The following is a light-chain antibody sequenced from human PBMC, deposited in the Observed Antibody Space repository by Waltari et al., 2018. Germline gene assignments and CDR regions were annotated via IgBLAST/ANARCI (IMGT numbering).Light chain of an antibody. CDR2: DTS. CDR1: QSVTNY. CDR3: QQRRDWPLT. Sequence: CRASQSVTNYLSWYQHKPGQAPRLLIYDTSNRATGIPARFSGSGFGTDFTLTISSLEPEDFAVYYCQQRRDWPLTFGGGTKVEIK. V-gene: IGKV3-11*01. J-gene: IGKJ4*01.